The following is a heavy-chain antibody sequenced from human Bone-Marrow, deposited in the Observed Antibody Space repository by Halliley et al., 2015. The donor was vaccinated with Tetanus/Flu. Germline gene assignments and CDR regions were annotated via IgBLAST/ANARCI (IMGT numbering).Heavy chain of an antibody. J-gene: IGHJ3*01. V-gene: IGHV4-59*01. CDR3: AGASGSVTVGGASDV. CDR1: GDSINNYY. CDR2: VYHNEGT. Sequence: TLSLTCSVSGDSINNYYWNWIRQPPGKGLEWIGYVYHNEGTNYNPSLERRVTISLDTSKSQLSLRLTSVTAADTAVYYCAGASGSVTVGGASDVGGQGTMVTVS. D-gene: IGHD3-16*01.